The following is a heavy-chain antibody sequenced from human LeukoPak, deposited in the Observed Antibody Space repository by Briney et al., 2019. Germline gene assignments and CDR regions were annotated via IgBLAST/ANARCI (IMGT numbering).Heavy chain of an antibody. D-gene: IGHD3-10*01. V-gene: IGHV3-20*04. CDR1: GFTFDDYG. Sequence: SGGSLRLSCAASGFTFDDYGMSWVRQAPGGGLEWGSGSNWNGGSTGYADSVKGRFTISRDNAKNSLYLQMNSLRAEDTAVYYCARAGGSGSYPDAFDIWGQGTMVTVSS. CDR2: SNWNGGST. J-gene: IGHJ3*02. CDR3: ARAGGSGSYPDAFDI.